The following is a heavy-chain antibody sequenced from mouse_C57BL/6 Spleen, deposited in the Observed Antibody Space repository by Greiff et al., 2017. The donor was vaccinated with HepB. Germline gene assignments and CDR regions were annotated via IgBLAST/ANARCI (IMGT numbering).Heavy chain of an antibody. J-gene: IGHJ3*01. CDR3: TTSGYDGRSAY. V-gene: IGHV14-1*01. CDR2: IDPEDGDT. Sequence: EVQLQQSGAELVRPGASVKLSCTASGFNIKDYYMHWVKQRPEQGLEWIGRIDPEDGDTDYAPKFQGKATMTADTSSNTAYLQLSSLTSEDTAVYYCTTSGYDGRSAYWGQGTLVTVSA. CDR1: GFNIKDYY. D-gene: IGHD2-2*01.